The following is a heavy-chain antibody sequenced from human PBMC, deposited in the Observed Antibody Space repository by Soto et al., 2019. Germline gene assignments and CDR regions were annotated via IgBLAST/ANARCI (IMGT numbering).Heavy chain of an antibody. CDR3: ASRGSDSTGYYYEDPGTNTDY. Sequence: EASVKVSCKASGGTFSSYAISWVRQAPGQGLEWMGGIIPIFGTANYAQKFQCRVTITADESTSTAYMELSSLRSEDTAVYYCASRGSDSTGYYYEDPGTNTDYWGQGTLVTAPQ. CDR1: GGTFSSYA. V-gene: IGHV1-69*13. CDR2: IIPIFGTA. D-gene: IGHD3-22*01. J-gene: IGHJ4*02.